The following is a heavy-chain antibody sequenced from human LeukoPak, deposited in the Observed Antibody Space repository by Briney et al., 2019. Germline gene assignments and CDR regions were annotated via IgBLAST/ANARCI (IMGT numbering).Heavy chain of an antibody. CDR3: TRTTGQRCFDC. J-gene: IGHJ4*02. V-gene: IGHV3-23*01. D-gene: IGHD1-7*01. CDR1: GFTFTSYA. CDR2: ISASGSNT. Sequence: PGGSLRLSCAASGFTFTSYAMSWVRQAPGKGLEWVSGISASGSNTYYADSVKGRFTISRDNAKNTLYLQMNSLGVEDTAVYYCTRTTGQRCFDCWGQGTQVTVSS.